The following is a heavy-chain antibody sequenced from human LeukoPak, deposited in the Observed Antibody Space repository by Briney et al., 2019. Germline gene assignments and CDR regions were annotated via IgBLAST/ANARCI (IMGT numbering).Heavy chain of an antibody. CDR1: GGSISSGGYY. CDR3: AREVGSYFV. Sequence: SETLSLTCTASGGSISSGGYYWSWIRQPPGKGLEWIGYIYHSGSTYYNPSLKSRVTISVDRSKNQFSLKLSSVTAADTAVYYCAREVGSYFVWGQGTLVTVSS. CDR2: IYHSGST. J-gene: IGHJ4*02. D-gene: IGHD1-26*01. V-gene: IGHV4-30-2*01.